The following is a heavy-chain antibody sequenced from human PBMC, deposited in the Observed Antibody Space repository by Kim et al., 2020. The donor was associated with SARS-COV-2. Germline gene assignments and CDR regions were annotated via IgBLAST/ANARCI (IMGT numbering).Heavy chain of an antibody. CDR3: ARAYGSGNPAGTYYYGMYV. CDR1: GGTFSSYV. CDR2: IIPILGIA. Sequence: SSVKVSCKASGGTFSSYVIIWVRQAPGQGLEWMGRIIPILGIANYAQKFQGRVTITAVKSTSKAYMELSRLRSADTAGHYCARAYGSGNPAGTYYYGMYV. J-gene: IGHJ6*01. V-gene: IGHV1-69*04. D-gene: IGHD3-10*01.